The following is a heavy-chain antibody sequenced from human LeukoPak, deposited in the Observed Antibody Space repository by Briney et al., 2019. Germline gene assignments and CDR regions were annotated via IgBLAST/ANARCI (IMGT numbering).Heavy chain of an antibody. J-gene: IGHJ4*02. CDR3: ARGNVAVARNLIDF. V-gene: IGHV3-30*04. CDR2: TLYDGSST. Sequence: GGSLRLSCAASGFTFNIYPMHWVRQAPGEGPEWVAVTLYDGSSTDYADSVKGRFTMSRDNAKNTLYLQMNSLRPEDTGIYYCARGNVAVARNLIDFWGQGTLVTVSS. D-gene: IGHD6-19*01. CDR1: GFTFNIYP.